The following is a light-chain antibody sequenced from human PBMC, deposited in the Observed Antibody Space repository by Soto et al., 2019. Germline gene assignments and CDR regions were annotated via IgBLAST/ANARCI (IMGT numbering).Light chain of an antibody. CDR1: QSVGSSN. Sequence: EVVLTQSPGTLSLSPGERATLSCRASQSVGSSNLAWYQQKSGQSPRLLIYGASSRATGIPDRFSGSGSGTDFTLTVSRLESEDFAVYYCQQFDDPPYTFGQGTTLEI. V-gene: IGKV3-20*01. J-gene: IGKJ2*01. CDR2: GAS. CDR3: QQFDDPPYT.